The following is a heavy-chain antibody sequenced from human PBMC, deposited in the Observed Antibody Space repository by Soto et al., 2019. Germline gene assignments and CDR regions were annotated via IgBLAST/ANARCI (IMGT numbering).Heavy chain of an antibody. Sequence: SQTLSLTCVISGDSVSSNGACWNWIRQSSLRGLQWLRRIYYRSKWFHDYASSVESRMAINPDTSRNQFSLQLNYVTPEDTAVYYCARVHCSAGTCLDGLNFWGQGTTVTVSS. CDR3: ARVHCSAGTCLDGLNF. V-gene: IGHV6-1*01. CDR2: IYYRSKWFH. D-gene: IGHD2-15*01. J-gene: IGHJ6*02. CDR1: GDSVSSNGAC.